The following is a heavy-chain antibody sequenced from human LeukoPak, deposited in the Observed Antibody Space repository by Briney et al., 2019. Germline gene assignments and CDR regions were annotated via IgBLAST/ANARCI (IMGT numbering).Heavy chain of an antibody. CDR1: GYTFTSYY. D-gene: IGHD1-26*01. J-gene: IGHJ4*02. V-gene: IGHV1-46*01. CDR2: INPSGGST. Sequence: ASVKVSCKASGYTFTSYYMHWVRQAPGQGLEWMGIINPSGGSTSYAQKFQGRVTMTRDTSTSTVYMELSSLRSEDTAVYYCASLMVGATLFDYWGQGTLVTVSS. CDR3: ASLMVGATLFDY.